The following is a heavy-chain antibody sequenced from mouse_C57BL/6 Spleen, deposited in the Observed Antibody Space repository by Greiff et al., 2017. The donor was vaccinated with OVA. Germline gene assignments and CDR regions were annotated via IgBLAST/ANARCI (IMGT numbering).Heavy chain of an antibody. D-gene: IGHD1-3*01. CDR2: IYPGSGNT. V-gene: IGHV1-76*01. Sequence: QVQLQQSGAELVRPGASVKLSCKASGYTFTDYYINWVKQRPGQGLEWIARIYPGSGNTYYNEKFKGKATLTAEKSSSTAYMQLSSLTSEDSAVYFCARRGVGGYFDVWGTGTTVTVSS. J-gene: IGHJ1*03. CDR1: GYTFTDYY. CDR3: ARRGVGGYFDV.